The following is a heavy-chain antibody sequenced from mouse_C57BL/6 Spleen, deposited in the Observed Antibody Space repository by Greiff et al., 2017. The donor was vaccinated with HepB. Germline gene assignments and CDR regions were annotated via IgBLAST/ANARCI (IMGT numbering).Heavy chain of an antibody. CDR2: IYYSGTI. J-gene: IGHJ4*01. CDR3: AREVYLGTTVVAPMDY. CDR1: GISITTGNYR. D-gene: IGHD1-1*01. Sequence: EVQLQESGPGLVKPSQTVFLTCTVTGISITTGNYRWSWIRQFPGNKLEWIGYIYYSGTITYNPSLTSRTTITRDTPKNQFFLEMNSLTAEDTATYYCAREVYLGTTVVAPMDYWGQGTSVTVSS. V-gene: IGHV3-5*01.